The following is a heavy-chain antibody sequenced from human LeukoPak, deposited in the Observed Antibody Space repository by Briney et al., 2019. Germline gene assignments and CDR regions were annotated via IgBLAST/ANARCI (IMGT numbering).Heavy chain of an antibody. Sequence: PSETLSLTCAVYGGSFSGYYWSWIRQPPGKGLEWIGKINHSGSTNYNPYLKSRVTISVDTSKNQFSLKLSSVTAADTAVYYCARGPPSITMIVEAPYDYWGQGTLVTVST. J-gene: IGHJ4*02. D-gene: IGHD3-22*01. CDR2: INHSGST. CDR1: GGSFSGYY. V-gene: IGHV4-34*01. CDR3: ARGPPSITMIVEAPYDY.